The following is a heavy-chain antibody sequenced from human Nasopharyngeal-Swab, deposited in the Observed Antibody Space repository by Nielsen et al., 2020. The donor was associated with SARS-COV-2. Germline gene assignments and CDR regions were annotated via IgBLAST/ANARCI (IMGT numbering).Heavy chain of an antibody. D-gene: IGHD4-17*01. CDR2: ISGSGVTT. CDR1: GFTFSSYA. V-gene: IGHV3-23*01. J-gene: IGHJ3*02. Sequence: GGSLRLSCAASGFTFSSYAIIWVRQAPGKGLEWVSAISGSGVTTYYADSVKGRFTISRDNSKNTLYLQMNSLRAEDTAVYYCARSHDYGNHDAFDIWGQGTMVTVSS. CDR3: ARSHDYGNHDAFDI.